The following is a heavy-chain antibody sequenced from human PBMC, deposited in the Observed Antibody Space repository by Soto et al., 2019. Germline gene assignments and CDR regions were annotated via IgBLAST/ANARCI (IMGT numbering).Heavy chain of an antibody. V-gene: IGHV2-5*02. CDR3: ARSKYSISSFDY. CDR1: GFSLSTDDVG. CDR2: IYWDDDK. D-gene: IGHD6-6*01. Sequence: SGPTLVNPTQSLTLSCTFSGFSLSTDDVGVGWIRQPPGKALVWLAVIYWDDDKRYSPSLKSRLTITKDTSKNQLLLTMTNMDPVDTATYFCARSKYSISSFDYWGQGALVTVSS. J-gene: IGHJ4*02.